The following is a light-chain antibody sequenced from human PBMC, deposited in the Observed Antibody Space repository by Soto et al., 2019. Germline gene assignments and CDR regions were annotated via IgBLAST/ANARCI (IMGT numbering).Light chain of an antibody. CDR1: QSVNTN. J-gene: IGKJ2*01. V-gene: IGKV3-15*01. CDR3: QQYNNWPYT. CDR2: GAS. Sequence: EIVMTQSPATLSVSPGERATLSCRASQSVNTNLAWYQQKLGQAPRLLIYGASTRATGIPARFSGSGSGTEFTLTISSLQSEDCGIYYCQQYNNWPYTFGQGTKVEI.